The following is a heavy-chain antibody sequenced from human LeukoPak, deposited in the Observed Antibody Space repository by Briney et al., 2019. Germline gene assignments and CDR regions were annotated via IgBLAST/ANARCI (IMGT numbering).Heavy chain of an antibody. V-gene: IGHV3-23*01. CDR3: VRGLPFDY. Sequence: GGSLRLSCAASGFTFSSYAMTWVRQTPGKGLEWVSSISAGGGNTFYADSVKGRFTISRDNSKNTLYLQMNSLRAEDTAVYYCVRGLPFDYWGQGTLVTVSS. CDR1: GFTFSSYA. J-gene: IGHJ4*02. CDR2: ISAGGGNT. D-gene: IGHD2-15*01.